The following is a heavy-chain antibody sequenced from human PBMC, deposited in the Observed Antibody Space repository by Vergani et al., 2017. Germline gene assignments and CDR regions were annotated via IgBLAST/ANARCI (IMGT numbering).Heavy chain of an antibody. Sequence: EVMLVQSGAEVKKPGESLKISCKYSESSFISNEIAWVRQMSGKGLQWMGNINPIDSKIAYSPSFQGQAIMSLDKSITTAYLQWRSLKASDTAIYYCTRHVPCGYGACLRFDHWGQGTQVTVS. CDR2: INPIDSKI. CDR1: ESSFISNE. CDR3: TRHVPCGYGACLRFDH. V-gene: IGHV5-51*01. D-gene: IGHD2-15*01. J-gene: IGHJ4*02.